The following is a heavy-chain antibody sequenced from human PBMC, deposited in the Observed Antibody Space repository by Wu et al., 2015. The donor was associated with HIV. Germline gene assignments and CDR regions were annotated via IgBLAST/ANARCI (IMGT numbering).Heavy chain of an antibody. CDR2: MNPNSGNT. J-gene: IGHJ4*02. Sequence: QVQLVQSGAEVKKPGASVKVSCKASGYTFTSYDINWVRQATGQGLEWMGWMNPNSGNTGYAQKFPGRVTMPGTTSITTGHMELSSLRFLRTHGRVYCAKEAFYWGQGTLVTVSS. CDR1: GYTFTSYD. CDR3: AKEAFY. V-gene: IGHV1-8*01.